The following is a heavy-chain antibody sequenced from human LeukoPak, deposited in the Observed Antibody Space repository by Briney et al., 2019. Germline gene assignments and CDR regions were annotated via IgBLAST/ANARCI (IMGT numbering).Heavy chain of an antibody. CDR1: GFTFSSYS. V-gene: IGHV3-21*01. J-gene: IGHJ3*02. CDR3: ARVFSKSRFRPYDSHAFDI. D-gene: IGHD3-22*01. CDR2: ISSSSSYI. Sequence: GGSLRLSCAASGFTFSSYSMNWVRQAPGKGLEWVSSISSSSSYIYYADSVKGRFTISRDNAKNSLYLQMNSLRAEDTAVYYCARVFSKSRFRPYDSHAFDIRGQGTMVTVSS.